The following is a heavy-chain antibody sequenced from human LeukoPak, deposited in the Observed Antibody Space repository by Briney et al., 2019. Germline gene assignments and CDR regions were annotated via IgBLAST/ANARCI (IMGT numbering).Heavy chain of an antibody. J-gene: IGHJ6*04. D-gene: IGHD3-10*02. Sequence: GGSLRLSCAASGFTFSSYSMNWVRQAPGKGLEWVANIKEDGSEKYYVDSVKGRFIISRDNAKNSLFLQMNSLRVEDTAVYYCAELGITMIGGVWGKGTTVTISS. V-gene: IGHV3-7*01. CDR2: IKEDGSEK. CDR3: AELGITMIGGV. CDR1: GFTFSSYS.